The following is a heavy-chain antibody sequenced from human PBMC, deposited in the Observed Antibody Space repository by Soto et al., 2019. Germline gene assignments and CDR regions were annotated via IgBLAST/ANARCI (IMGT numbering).Heavy chain of an antibody. V-gene: IGHV3-21*01. D-gene: IGHD4-17*01. J-gene: IGHJ6*03. Sequence: GSLRLSCAASGFTFSSYSMNWVRQAPGKGLEWVSSISSSSSYIYYADSVKGRFTISRDNAKNSLYLQMNSLRAEDTAVYYCARDSETVTTYYYYYMDVWGKGTTVTLSS. CDR2: ISSSSSYI. CDR1: GFTFSSYS. CDR3: ARDSETVTTYYYYYMDV.